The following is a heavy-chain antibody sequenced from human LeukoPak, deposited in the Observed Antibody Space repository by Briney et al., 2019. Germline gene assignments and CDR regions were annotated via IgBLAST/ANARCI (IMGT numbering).Heavy chain of an antibody. CDR2: ISGSSSTT. V-gene: IGHV3-23*01. CDR3: AKVGDYYGSGKYSNFDY. Sequence: GGSLRLSCAASGFTFSSYAMTWVRQAPGKGLEWVSAISGSSSTTYYADFVKGRFTISRDNSKNTLYLQMSSLRAEDTAVYYCAKVGDYYGSGKYSNFDYWGQGTLVTVSS. D-gene: IGHD3-10*01. J-gene: IGHJ4*02. CDR1: GFTFSSYA.